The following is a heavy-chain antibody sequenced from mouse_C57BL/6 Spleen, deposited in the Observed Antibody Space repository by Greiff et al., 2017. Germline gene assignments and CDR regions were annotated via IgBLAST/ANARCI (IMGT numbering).Heavy chain of an antibody. Sequence: QVQLKQSGAELVRPGASVTLSCKASGYTFTDYEMHWVKQTPVHGLEWIGAIDPETGGTAYNQKFKGKAILTADKSSSTAYMELRSLTSEDSAVYYCTSGPQLTGTGAYWGQGTLVTVSA. J-gene: IGHJ3*01. CDR2: IDPETGGT. CDR1: GYTFTDYE. CDR3: TSGPQLTGTGAY. D-gene: IGHD4-1*01. V-gene: IGHV1-15*01.